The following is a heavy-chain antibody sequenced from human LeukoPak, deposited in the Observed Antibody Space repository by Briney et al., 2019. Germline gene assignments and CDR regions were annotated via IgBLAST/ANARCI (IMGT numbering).Heavy chain of an antibody. J-gene: IGHJ5*02. D-gene: IGHD3-3*01. CDR1: GFTFSSYG. Sequence: GGSLRLSCAASGFTFSSYGMHWVRQAPGKGLEWVAVISYDGSNKYYADSVKGRFTISRDNSKNTLYLQMNSLRAEDTAVYYCAKGGYDFWSGYRESAFDPWGQGTLVTVSS. CDR2: ISYDGSNK. V-gene: IGHV3-30*18. CDR3: AKGGYDFWSGYRESAFDP.